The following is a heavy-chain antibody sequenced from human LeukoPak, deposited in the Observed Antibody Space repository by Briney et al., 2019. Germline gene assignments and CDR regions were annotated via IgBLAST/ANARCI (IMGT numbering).Heavy chain of an antibody. V-gene: IGHV3-66*01. Sequence: GGSLRLSCAASGFTVSSNYMSWVRQAPGKGLEWVSVIYSGGSTYYADSVKGRFTIPRDNSKNTLYLQMNSLRAEDTAVYYCARVGYSYGFDYWGQGTLVTVSS. CDR2: IYSGGST. CDR1: GFTVSSNY. D-gene: IGHD5-18*01. J-gene: IGHJ4*02. CDR3: ARVGYSYGFDY.